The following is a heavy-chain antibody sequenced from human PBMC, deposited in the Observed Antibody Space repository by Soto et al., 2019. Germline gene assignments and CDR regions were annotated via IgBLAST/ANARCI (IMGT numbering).Heavy chain of an antibody. CDR3: AKDGRIVVVPAAAFDY. V-gene: IGHV3-23*01. J-gene: IGHJ4*02. CDR1: GFTFSSYA. Sequence: EVQLLESGGGLVQPGGSLRLSCAASGFTFSSYAMSWVRQAPGKGLEWVSAISGSGGSTYYADSVKGRFTISRDNSKNTLYLQMNSLRAEDTAVYYCAKDGRIVVVPAAAFDYWGQGTLVTVSS. CDR2: ISGSGGST. D-gene: IGHD2-2*01.